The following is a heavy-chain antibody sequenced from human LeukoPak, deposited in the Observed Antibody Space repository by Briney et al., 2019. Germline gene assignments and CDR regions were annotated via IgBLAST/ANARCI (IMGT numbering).Heavy chain of an antibody. Sequence: GGSLRLSCAASGFTFRTYSIHWVRQAPGKGLEWVTVVSADGRTQLYSDSVRGRFTVSRDNSLNTLHLQMNSLKTEDTAVYYCAREFGHNRWYFDYWGQGALVTVSS. CDR1: GFTFRTYS. J-gene: IGHJ4*02. CDR2: VSADGRTQ. D-gene: IGHD5-24*01. V-gene: IGHV3-30*03. CDR3: AREFGHNRWYFDY.